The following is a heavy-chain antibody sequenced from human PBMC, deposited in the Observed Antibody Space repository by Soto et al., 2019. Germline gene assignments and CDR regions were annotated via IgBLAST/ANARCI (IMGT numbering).Heavy chain of an antibody. J-gene: IGHJ4*02. Sequence: SVKVSCKASGGTFSSYAISRLRQAPGQGLEWMGGIIPIFGTANYAQKFQGRVTITADESTSTAYMELSSLRSEDTAVYYCARAREWEPSYFDYWGQGTLVTVSS. CDR3: ARAREWEPSYFDY. D-gene: IGHD1-26*01. V-gene: IGHV1-69*13. CDR2: IIPIFGTA. CDR1: GGTFSSYA.